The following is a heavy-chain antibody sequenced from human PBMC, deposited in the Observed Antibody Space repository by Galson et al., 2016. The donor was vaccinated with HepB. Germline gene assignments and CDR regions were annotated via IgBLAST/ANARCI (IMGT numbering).Heavy chain of an antibody. D-gene: IGHD3-22*01. V-gene: IGHV1-3*01. CDR1: GYTFTSYS. J-gene: IGHJ3*02. CDR3: ARGHYDNALAI. Sequence: SVKVSCKASGYTFTSYSIHWVRQAPGQRLEWMGWINPGNGNTRYLQKFRGRVSMTRDTSASTVYMDLGSLRSEDSAVYYCARGHYDNALAIWGQGTMVTVSS. CDR2: INPGNGNT.